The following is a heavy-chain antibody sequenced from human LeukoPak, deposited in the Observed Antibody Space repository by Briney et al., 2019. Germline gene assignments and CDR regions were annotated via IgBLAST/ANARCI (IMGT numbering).Heavy chain of an antibody. CDR2: TYYRSKWFN. J-gene: IGHJ4*02. CDR1: WDSVSSNSAA. V-gene: IGHV6-1*01. D-gene: IGHD1-26*01. CDR3: ARSSGDLDY. Sequence: QTLSLTCAISWDSVSSNSAAWNWIRQSLSRGLEWLGRTYYRSKWFNGYAVSVKSRITINPDTSKNQFSLHLNSVTPEDTAVYYCARSSGDLDYWGQGTLVTVSS.